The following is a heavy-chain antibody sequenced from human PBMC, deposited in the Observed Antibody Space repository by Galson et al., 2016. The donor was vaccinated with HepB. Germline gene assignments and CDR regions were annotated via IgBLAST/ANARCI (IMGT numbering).Heavy chain of an antibody. V-gene: IGHV1-3*01. J-gene: IGHJ4*02. CDR1: GYTFTSYA. D-gene: IGHD1-26*01. CDR3: ARADSGSYYSSVDY. CDR2: INAGNGNT. Sequence: SVKVSCKASGYTFTSYALHWVRQAPGQRLEWMGWINAGNGNTKYSQKFQGRVTITRDTSASTAYMELSSLRSEDTAVYYCARADSGSYYSSVDYWGQGTLVPVSS.